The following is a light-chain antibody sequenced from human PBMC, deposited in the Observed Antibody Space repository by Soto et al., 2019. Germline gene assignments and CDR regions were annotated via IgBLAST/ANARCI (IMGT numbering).Light chain of an antibody. CDR2: SNS. J-gene: IGLJ2*01. CDR1: SSNIGSNT. V-gene: IGLV1-44*01. Sequence: QLVLTQPPSASGTPGQRVTISCSGSSSNIGSNTVNWYQQLPGTAPKLLAYSNSQRPSGVPDRLSGSKSGTSASLAISGLLSEDEADYYCAAWDDSLNGVVFGGGTKLTVL. CDR3: AAWDDSLNGVV.